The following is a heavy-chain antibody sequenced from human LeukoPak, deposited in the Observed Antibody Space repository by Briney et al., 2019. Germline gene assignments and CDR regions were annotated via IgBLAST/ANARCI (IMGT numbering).Heavy chain of an antibody. D-gene: IGHD1-26*01. CDR1: GFTFSSYA. V-gene: IGHV3-23*01. CDR2: ISGSGGST. Sequence: GGSLRLSCAAPGFTFSSYAMSWVRQAPGKGLEWVSAISGSGGSTYYADSVKGRFTISRDNSKNTLYLQMNSLRAEDTAVYYCAKDLTKWELLYFDYWGQGTLVTVSS. J-gene: IGHJ4*02. CDR3: AKDLTKWELLYFDY.